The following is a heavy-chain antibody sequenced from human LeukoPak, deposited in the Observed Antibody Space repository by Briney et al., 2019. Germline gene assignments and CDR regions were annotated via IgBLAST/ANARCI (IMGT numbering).Heavy chain of an antibody. V-gene: IGHV3-23*01. J-gene: IGHJ4*02. CDR2: ISGSGGST. D-gene: IGHD6-19*01. CDR3: AKPLSSGWYYFDY. CDR1: GFTFSSYA. Sequence: GGSLRLSYAASGFTFSSYAMSWVRQAPGKGLEWVSAISGSGGSTYYADSVKGRFTISRDNSKNTLYLQMNSLRAEDTAVYYCAKPLSSGWYYFDYWGQGTLVTVSS.